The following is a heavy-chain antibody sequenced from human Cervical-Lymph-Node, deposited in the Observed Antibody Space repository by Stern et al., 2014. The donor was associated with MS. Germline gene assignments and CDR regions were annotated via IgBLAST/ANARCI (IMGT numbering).Heavy chain of an antibody. D-gene: IGHD6-13*01. CDR3: ARIPGYSSTSDY. Sequence: VQLVESGGDVVQPGRSLRLSCEASGFTFSGYAVNWVRQSPDKGLGWVALLSRDGRSTFYADSVRGRFTTSRGYSDNTVFLQMNSLRAEDTAVYYCARIPGYSSTSDYWGQGTLVTVSS. J-gene: IGHJ4*02. V-gene: IGHV3-30*04. CDR1: GFTFSGYA. CDR2: LSRDGRST.